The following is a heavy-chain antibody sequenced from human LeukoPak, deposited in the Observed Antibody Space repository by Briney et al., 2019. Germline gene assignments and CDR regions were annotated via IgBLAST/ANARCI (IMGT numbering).Heavy chain of an antibody. V-gene: IGHV3-23*01. CDR2: LSGSGGST. CDR1: GFTFTSYA. CDR3: ARAGHDLDY. Sequence: GGSLRLSCAASGFTFTSYAMSWVRQAPGKGLEWVSGLSGSGGSTYYGDSVKGRFAISRDISKNTLYLQMNSLRAEDTAVYYCARAGHDLDYWGQGTLVTVSS. J-gene: IGHJ4*02.